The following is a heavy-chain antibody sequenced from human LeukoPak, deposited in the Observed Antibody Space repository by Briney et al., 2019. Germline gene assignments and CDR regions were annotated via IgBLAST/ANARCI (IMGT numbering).Heavy chain of an antibody. CDR3: AREEASVGDY. CDR2: IYYSGST. J-gene: IGHJ4*02. CDR1: GGSISSNSHY. Sequence: PSETLSLTCTVSGGSISSNSHYWAWIRQTPGKGLEWIGSIYYSGSTFYSPSLKSRVTISVDTSKDQFSLILTSVTASDTAVYYCAREEASVGDYWGQGILVTVSS. V-gene: IGHV4-39*01. D-gene: IGHD2-21*01.